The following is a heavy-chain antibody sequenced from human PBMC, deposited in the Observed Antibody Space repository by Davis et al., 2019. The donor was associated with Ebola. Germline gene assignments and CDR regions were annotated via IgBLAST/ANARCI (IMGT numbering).Heavy chain of an antibody. CDR1: GFTIIPFG. V-gene: IGHV3-30*02. CDR3: ARDHGQGIRLLYYLDY. CDR2: IRYDGSKT. J-gene: IGHJ4*02. Sequence: GESLKISCVASGFTIIPFGMHWVRQAPGKGLEWVAFIRYDGSKTFYGDSVKGRFTVSRDNSKNTLFLQMDSLRAEDTATYYCARDHGQGIRLLYYLDYWGQGSLVTVSS. D-gene: IGHD5-18*01.